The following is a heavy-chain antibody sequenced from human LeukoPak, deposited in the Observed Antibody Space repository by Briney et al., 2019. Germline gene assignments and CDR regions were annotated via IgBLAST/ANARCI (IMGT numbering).Heavy chain of an antibody. J-gene: IGHJ4*02. Sequence: GASLKVSCKASGYTFTGSYIHWMRQAPGQGLEWMGWISAYNGNTNYAQKLQGRVTMTTDTSTSTAYMELRSLRSDDTAVYYCAGDFIAVAGQGYWGQGTLVTVSS. D-gene: IGHD6-19*01. V-gene: IGHV1-18*04. CDR1: GYTFTGSY. CDR2: ISAYNGNT. CDR3: AGDFIAVAGQGY.